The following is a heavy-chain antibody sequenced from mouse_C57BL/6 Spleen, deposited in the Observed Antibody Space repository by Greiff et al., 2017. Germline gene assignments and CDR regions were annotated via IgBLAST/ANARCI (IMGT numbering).Heavy chain of an antibody. V-gene: IGHV1-15*01. J-gene: IGHJ1*03. D-gene: IGHD4-1*01. CDR1: GYTFTDYE. CDR2: IDPETGGT. Sequence: QVQLKESGAELVRPGASVTLSCKASGYTFTDYEMHWVKQTPVHGLEWIGAIDPETGGTAYTQKFTSKAILTADKSSSTAYMELRSLTSEDSAVYYCTRPSKTGTYWYFDVWGTGTTVTVSS. CDR3: TRPSKTGTYWYFDV.